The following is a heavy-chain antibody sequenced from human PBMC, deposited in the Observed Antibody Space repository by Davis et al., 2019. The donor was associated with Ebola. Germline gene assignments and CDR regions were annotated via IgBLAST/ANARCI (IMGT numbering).Heavy chain of an antibody. CDR2: INWNGGST. Sequence: PGGSLRLSCAASGFTFDDYGMSWVRQAPGKGLEWVSGINWNGGSTGYADSVKGRFTISRDNAKNSLYLQMNSLRAEDTALYYCARSSYGGLPNWYFDLWGRGTLVTVSS. CDR3: ARSSYGGLPNWYFDL. CDR1: GFTFDDYG. D-gene: IGHD4-23*01. V-gene: IGHV3-20*04. J-gene: IGHJ2*01.